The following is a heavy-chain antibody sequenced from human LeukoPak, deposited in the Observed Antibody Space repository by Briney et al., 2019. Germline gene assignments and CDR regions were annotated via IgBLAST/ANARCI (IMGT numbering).Heavy chain of an antibody. CDR2: IKQDGSEK. V-gene: IGHV3-7*01. Sequence: GGSLRLSCAASGFTFSSYWMSWVRQAPGKGLEWVANIKQDGSEKYYVDSVKGRFTISRDNAKNSLYLQMNSLRAEDTAVYYCARDGAYYDSSGYYYGVKMDVWAKGPRSPSPQ. D-gene: IGHD3-22*01. J-gene: IGHJ6*04. CDR3: ARDGAYYDSSGYYYGVKMDV. CDR1: GFTFSSYW.